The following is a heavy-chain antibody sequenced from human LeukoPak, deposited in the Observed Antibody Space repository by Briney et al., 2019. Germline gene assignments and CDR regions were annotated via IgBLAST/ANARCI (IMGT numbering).Heavy chain of an antibody. D-gene: IGHD6-25*01. CDR1: GGSFSGYY. Sequence: KPSETLSLTCAVYGGSFSGYYWSWIRQPPGKGLEWIGEINHSGSTNYNPSLKSRVTISVDTSKNQFSLKLSSVTAADTAVYYCARFKAATPIVPFDYWGQGTLVTVSP. CDR3: ARFKAATPIVPFDY. V-gene: IGHV4-34*01. CDR2: INHSGST. J-gene: IGHJ4*02.